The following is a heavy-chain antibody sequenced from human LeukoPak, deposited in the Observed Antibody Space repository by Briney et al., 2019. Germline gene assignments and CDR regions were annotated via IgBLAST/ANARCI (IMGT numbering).Heavy chain of an antibody. Sequence: SETLSLTCAVYGGSFSGYYWSWIRQPPGKGLVWIGEINHSGSTNYNPSLKSRVTISVDTSKNQFSLKLSSVTAADTAVYYCARDHYYDSSGFDYWGQGTLVTVSS. D-gene: IGHD3-22*01. CDR1: GGSFSGYY. CDR2: INHSGST. CDR3: ARDHYYDSSGFDY. J-gene: IGHJ4*02. V-gene: IGHV4-34*01.